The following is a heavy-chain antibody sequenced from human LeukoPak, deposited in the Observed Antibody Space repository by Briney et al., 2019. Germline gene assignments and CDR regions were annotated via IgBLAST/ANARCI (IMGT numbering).Heavy chain of an antibody. J-gene: IGHJ2*01. CDR3: ARDRKNPHWYFDL. Sequence: SETLSLTCTVSGGSISSYYWSWIRQPPGKGLEWIGHIYYSGSTNYNPSLKSRVTISVDTSKNQFSLKLSSVTAADTAVYYCARDRKNPHWYFDLWGRGTLVTVSS. V-gene: IGHV4-59*01. D-gene: IGHD1-14*01. CDR1: GGSISSYY. CDR2: IYYSGST.